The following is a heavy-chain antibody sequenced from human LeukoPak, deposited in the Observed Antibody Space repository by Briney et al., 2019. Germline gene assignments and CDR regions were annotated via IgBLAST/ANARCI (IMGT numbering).Heavy chain of an antibody. Sequence: SETLSLTCAVYGGSFSGYYWSWIRQPPGKGLEWIGEINHSGSTNYNPSLKSRVTISVDTSKNQFSLKLSSVTAADTAVYYCAGRIVVVPAAIPESRYFGYWGQGTPVTVSS. CDR2: INHSGST. D-gene: IGHD2-2*02. J-gene: IGHJ4*02. V-gene: IGHV4-34*01. CDR1: GGSFSGYY. CDR3: AGRIVVVPAAIPESRYFGY.